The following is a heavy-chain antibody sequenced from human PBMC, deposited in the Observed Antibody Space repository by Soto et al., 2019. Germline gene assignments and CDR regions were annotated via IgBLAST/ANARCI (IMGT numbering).Heavy chain of an antibody. D-gene: IGHD6-19*01. Sequence: EVQLLESGGGLVQPGGSLRLSCAASGFTFSSYAMRWVRQAPGKGLEWVLAISGSGGSTYYADSVKGRFTISRDNAKNTLSLKMNSLRAEDTAVYYCAKVGEWLVSPIDYWVQGTLVTVSS. J-gene: IGHJ4*02. CDR2: ISGSGGST. CDR3: AKVGEWLVSPIDY. V-gene: IGHV3-23*01. CDR1: GFTFSSYA.